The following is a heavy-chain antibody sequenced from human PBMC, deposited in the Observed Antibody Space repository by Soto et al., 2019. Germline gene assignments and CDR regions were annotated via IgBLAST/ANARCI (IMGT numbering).Heavy chain of an antibody. D-gene: IGHD3-3*01. CDR3: ARVYYDFWSGLPEGVDY. CDR1: GGSISSYY. J-gene: IGHJ4*02. V-gene: IGHV4-59*01. Sequence: QVQLQESGPGLVKPSETLSLTCTVSGGSISSYYWSWIRQPPGKGLEWIGYIYYSGSTNYNPSLKSRVTISVDTSKNQFSLKLSSVTAADTAVYYCARVYYDFWSGLPEGVDYWGQGTLVTVSS. CDR2: IYYSGST.